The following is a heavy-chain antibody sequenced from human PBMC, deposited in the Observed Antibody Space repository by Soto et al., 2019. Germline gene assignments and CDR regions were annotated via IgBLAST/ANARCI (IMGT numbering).Heavy chain of an antibody. V-gene: IGHV3-33*01. CDR2: IWYDGSNK. CDR1: GFTFSSYG. CDR3: ARRXGLQGGSMMDV. D-gene: IGHD4-4*01. Sequence: PGGALRLSCAASGFTFSSYGMHWVRQAPGKGLEWVAVIWYDGSNKYYADSVKGRFTISRDNSKNTLYLQMNSLRAEDTAVYYCARRXGLQGGSMMDVWGQGTTVTVSS. J-gene: IGHJ6*02.